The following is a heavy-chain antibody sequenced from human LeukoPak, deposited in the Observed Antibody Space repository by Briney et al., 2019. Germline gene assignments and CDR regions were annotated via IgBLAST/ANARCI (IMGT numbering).Heavy chain of an antibody. J-gene: IGHJ4*02. V-gene: IGHV4-38-2*02. CDR2: IYHSGNT. CDR3: ARDGHSGSGWSY. CDR1: GYSISSGYY. D-gene: IGHD6-19*01. Sequence: PSETLSLTCTVSGYSISSGYYWGWIRQPPGKGLEWIGSIYHSGNTYYNPSLQSRVTISVDTSKNQFSLKLSSVTAADTAVYYCARDGHSGSGWSYWGQGTLVTVSS.